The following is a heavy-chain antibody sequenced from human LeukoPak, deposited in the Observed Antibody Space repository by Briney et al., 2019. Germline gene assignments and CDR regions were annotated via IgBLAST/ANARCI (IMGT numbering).Heavy chain of an antibody. D-gene: IGHD3-9*01. J-gene: IGHJ6*02. V-gene: IGHV3-23*01. CDR2: ISGSGGST. CDR3: ARGVDILTGLHYYYGMDV. Sequence: GGSLRLSCAASRFTFSTYGMSWVRQAPGKGLEWVSSISGSGGSTNYADSVKGRFTISRDNSKNTLYLQMNSLRAEDTAVYYCARGVDILTGLHYYYGMDVWGQGTTVTVSS. CDR1: RFTFSTYG.